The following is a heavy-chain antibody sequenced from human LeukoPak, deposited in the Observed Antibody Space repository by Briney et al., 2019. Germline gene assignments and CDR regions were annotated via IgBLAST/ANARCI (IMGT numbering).Heavy chain of an antibody. D-gene: IGHD3-22*01. CDR1: GGSISSYY. CDR2: IYYSGST. V-gene: IGHV4-59*01. Sequence: SETLSLTCTVSGGSISSYYWSWIRQPPGKGLEWIGYIYYSGSTNYNPSLKSRVTISVDTSKNQFSLKLSSVTAADTAVYYCARDVAGSHYYDSSGSKPGWYFDLWGRGTLVTVSS. J-gene: IGHJ2*01. CDR3: ARDVAGSHYYDSSGSKPGWYFDL.